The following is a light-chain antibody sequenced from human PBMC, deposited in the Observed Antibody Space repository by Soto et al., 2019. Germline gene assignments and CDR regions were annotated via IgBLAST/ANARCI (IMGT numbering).Light chain of an antibody. CDR1: QSVGSNY. CDR3: QQYGSSPWT. J-gene: IGKJ1*01. Sequence: EIVLTQSPGTLSSSPGERATLSCRASQSVGSNYLAWYQQRPGQPPRLLISGASNRATGIPETFSGSGSGTDFTLTISRLEPEDFAVYYCQQYGSSPWTFGQGTKVEV. CDR2: GAS. V-gene: IGKV3-20*01.